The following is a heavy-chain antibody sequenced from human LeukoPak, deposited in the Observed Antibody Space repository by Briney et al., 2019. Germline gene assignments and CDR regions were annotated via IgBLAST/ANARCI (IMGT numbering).Heavy chain of an antibody. Sequence: ETLSLTCAVYGGSFSGYYWSWVRQAPGKGLEWVSAISGSGGDTYYADSVKGRFTISRDNSKNTLYLQMNSLRAEDTAVYYCAKSLIGSGYGWAPFDYWGQGTLVTVSS. CDR1: GGSFSGYY. CDR3: AKSLIGSGYGWAPFDY. D-gene: IGHD5-12*01. CDR2: ISGSGGDT. J-gene: IGHJ4*02. V-gene: IGHV3-23*01.